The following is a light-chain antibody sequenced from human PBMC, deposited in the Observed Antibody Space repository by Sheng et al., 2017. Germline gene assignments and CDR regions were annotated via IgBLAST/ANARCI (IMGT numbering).Light chain of an antibody. V-gene: IGKV3-11*01. CDR3: QHRSSWPPFT. CDR2: DAS. CDR1: QSVSSN. Sequence: EIVLTQSPATLSLSPGERATLSCRASQSVSSNLAWYQQKPGQAPRLLIHDASNRATGIPDRFSGSGSGTDFTLTISSLEPEDFAIYYCQHRSSWPPFTFGPGTKWISN. J-gene: IGKJ3*01.